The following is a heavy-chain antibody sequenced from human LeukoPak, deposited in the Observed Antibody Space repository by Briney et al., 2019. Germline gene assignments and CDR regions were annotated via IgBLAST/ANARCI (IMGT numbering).Heavy chain of an antibody. CDR2: IYSSGHT. CDR1: GVSISGTTYC. J-gene: IGHJ4*02. Sequence: PSETLSLTCTVSGVSISGTTYCWAWMRQPPGKGLEWIGSIYSSGHTIYNASLKSRITISVDRSENQFSLNLRSVTAADTAVYYCVADAINFDFWGQGNLVTVSS. CDR3: VADAINFDF. V-gene: IGHV4-39*07.